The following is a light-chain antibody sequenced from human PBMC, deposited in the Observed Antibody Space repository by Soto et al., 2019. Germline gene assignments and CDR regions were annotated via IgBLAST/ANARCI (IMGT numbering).Light chain of an antibody. CDR2: AAS. CDR3: QKYNSAPLT. Sequence: DIQMTQSPSSLSASLGDRVTITCRASQGIGVYLAWFQQKPGNVPRLLIYAASTLQSGVPSRFSGSGSGTDVTLTISSLQPEDVATYYCQKYNSAPLTFGGGTKVEIK. CDR1: QGIGVY. V-gene: IGKV1-27*01. J-gene: IGKJ4*01.